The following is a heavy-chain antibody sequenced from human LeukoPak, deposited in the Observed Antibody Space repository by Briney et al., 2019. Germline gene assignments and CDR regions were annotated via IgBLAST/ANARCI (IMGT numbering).Heavy chain of an antibody. CDR2: IYPGDSDT. CDR3: ASGSGAPNYGMDV. CDR1: GYSFTTYW. V-gene: IGHV5-51*01. D-gene: IGHD1-14*01. Sequence: GESLKISCKGSGYSFTTYWIGWVRQMPGKGLEWMGIIYPGDSDTKYSPSLQGQVTISADKSISTAYLQWSSLKASDTAMYYCASGSGAPNYGMDVWGQGTTVTVSS. J-gene: IGHJ6*02.